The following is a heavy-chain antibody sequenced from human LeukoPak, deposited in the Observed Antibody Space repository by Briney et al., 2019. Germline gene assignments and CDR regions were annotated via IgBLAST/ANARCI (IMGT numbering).Heavy chain of an antibody. Sequence: GGSLRLSCAASGFTFSSYGMHWVRQAPGKGLEWVAVISYDGSNKYYADSVKGRFTISRDNSKNTLYLQMNSLRAEDTAVYYCAKASFSAVGYFDYWGQGTLVTVSS. D-gene: IGHD6-13*01. CDR3: AKASFSAVGYFDY. J-gene: IGHJ4*02. CDR1: GFTFSSYG. V-gene: IGHV3-30*18. CDR2: ISYDGSNK.